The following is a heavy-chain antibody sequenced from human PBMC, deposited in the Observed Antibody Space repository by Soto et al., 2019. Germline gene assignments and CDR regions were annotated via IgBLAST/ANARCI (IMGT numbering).Heavy chain of an antibody. J-gene: IGHJ4*02. D-gene: IGHD1-7*01. V-gene: IGHV4-34*01. Sequence: QVQLQQWGAGLLKPSETLSLTCAVYGGSFSNYYWSWIRQPPGKGLEWSGEINHSGSTNYNPSLKSRVAISVDTSKIQFSLKLSSVTAADTAVYYCARGRITGTATMGYWGQGTLVTVSS. CDR3: ARGRITGTATMGY. CDR2: INHSGST. CDR1: GGSFSNYY.